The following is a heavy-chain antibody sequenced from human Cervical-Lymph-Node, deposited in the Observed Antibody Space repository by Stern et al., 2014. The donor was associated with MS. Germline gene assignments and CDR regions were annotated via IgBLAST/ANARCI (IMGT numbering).Heavy chain of an antibody. Sequence: EMQLVESGPEVKRPGESLKISCQASGYTFTSYWIGWVRQMPGKGLEWIAIIFPGGSDTRYSPSFQGQVTISADKSSSTAYLHWNNLKASDTAIYYCARQRYFDYWGQGTLVTVSS. CDR1: GYTFTSYW. J-gene: IGHJ4*02. CDR2: IFPGGSDT. V-gene: IGHV5-51*01. CDR3: ARQRYFDY.